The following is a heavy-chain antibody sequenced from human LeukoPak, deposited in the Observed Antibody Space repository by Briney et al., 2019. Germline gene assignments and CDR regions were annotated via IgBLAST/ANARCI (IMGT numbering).Heavy chain of an antibody. CDR2: ISYDGSNK. V-gene: IGHV3-30*18. D-gene: IGHD3-22*01. CDR3: AKGLHYYDSSGDKFDY. CDR1: GFTFSSYG. J-gene: IGHJ4*02. Sequence: GGSLRLPCAASGFTFSSYGMHWVRQAPGKGLEWVAVISYDGSNKYYADSVKGRFTISRDNSKNTLYLQMNSLRAEDTAVYYCAKGLHYYDSSGDKFDYWGQGTLVTVSS.